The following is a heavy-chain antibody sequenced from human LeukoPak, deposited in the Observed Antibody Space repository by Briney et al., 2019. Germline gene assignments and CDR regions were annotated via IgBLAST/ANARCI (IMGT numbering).Heavy chain of an antibody. CDR3: ARGPRAPEARAIVVVPAANNWFDP. CDR1: GYTFTSYG. Sequence: GASVKVSCKASGYTFTSYGISWVRQAPGQGLEWMGWISAYNGNTNYAQKLQGRVTMTTDTSTSTAYMELRSLRSDDTAVYYCARGPRAPEARAIVVVPAANNWFDPWGQGTLVTVSS. D-gene: IGHD2-2*01. J-gene: IGHJ5*02. CDR2: ISAYNGNT. V-gene: IGHV1-18*01.